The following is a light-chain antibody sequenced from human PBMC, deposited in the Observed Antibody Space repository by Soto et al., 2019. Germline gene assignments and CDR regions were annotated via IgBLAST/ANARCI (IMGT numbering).Light chain of an antibody. J-gene: IGKJ2*01. V-gene: IGKV3-20*01. CDR3: QQYGSSPPYT. Sequence: EIVLTQSPGTLSLSPGERATLSCRASQSVSSRYLAWYQQKPGQAPSLLIYGASSRATGIPDRFSGSGSGTDFTLTISRLEPEDFAVYDCQQYGSSPPYTFGQGTKLEVK. CDR2: GAS. CDR1: QSVSSRY.